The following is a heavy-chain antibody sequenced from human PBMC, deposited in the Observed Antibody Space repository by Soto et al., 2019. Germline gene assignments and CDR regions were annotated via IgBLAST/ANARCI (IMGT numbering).Heavy chain of an antibody. CDR2: IYNTGSA. D-gene: IGHD1-26*01. Sequence: QVQLRESGPGLVKPSQNLSLICAVSGGSISSGGYYWSWVRQHPGKGPEWIGYIYNTGSAYYNPSLKGRITVSVDTSKNQFSLRLTSVTAADTALYYCARERVLRSGWFDPWGQGTPVTVSS. J-gene: IGHJ5*02. V-gene: IGHV4-31*11. CDR3: ARERVLRSGWFDP. CDR1: GGSISSGGYY.